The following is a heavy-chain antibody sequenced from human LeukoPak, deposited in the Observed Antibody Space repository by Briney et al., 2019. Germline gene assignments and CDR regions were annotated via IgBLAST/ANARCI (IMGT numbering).Heavy chain of an antibody. CDR1: LGSISSYY. Sequence: KSSETLSLTCTVSLGSISSYYWSWIRQPPGKGLEWIGYIYYSGSTKYKPSLKSRATILVYTSKNQFSLKLSSVTSADTAVYYCASASLNIYAFDIWGQGTMVTVSS. D-gene: IGHD2/OR15-2a*01. V-gene: IGHV4-59*01. CDR2: IYYSGST. CDR3: ASASLNIYAFDI. J-gene: IGHJ3*02.